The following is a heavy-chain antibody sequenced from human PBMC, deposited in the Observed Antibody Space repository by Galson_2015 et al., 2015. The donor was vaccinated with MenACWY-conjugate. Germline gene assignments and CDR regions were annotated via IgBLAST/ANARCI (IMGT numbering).Heavy chain of an antibody. CDR2: INPYGGST. Sequence: SGYTFNTYYMRWVRQAPGQGLEWVGIINPYGGSTTYAQKFQGRVTMTRDTSTGTVYMELSSLRSEDTAVYYCARGRGSYYYGMDVWGQGTTVTVSS. CDR1: GYTFNTYY. J-gene: IGHJ6*02. CDR3: ARGRGSYYYGMDV. D-gene: IGHD1-26*01. V-gene: IGHV1-46*02.